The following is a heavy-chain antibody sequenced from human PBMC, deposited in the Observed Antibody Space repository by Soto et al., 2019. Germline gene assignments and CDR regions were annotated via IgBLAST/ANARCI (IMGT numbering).Heavy chain of an antibody. D-gene: IGHD2-21*01. CDR2: ITGSGGVM. CDR1: GFDFSGSE. J-gene: IGHJ4*02. Sequence: EVKLVESGGALVQPGGSLRLSCTASGFDFSGSEMNWFRQAPGKGLEWVAYITGSGGVMFHADFVKGRFSISRDNAKNSLFLEMSDLTADDTGVYYCAKVAPFILGSPFWGQGTLVTVSS. V-gene: IGHV3-48*03. CDR3: AKVAPFILGSPF.